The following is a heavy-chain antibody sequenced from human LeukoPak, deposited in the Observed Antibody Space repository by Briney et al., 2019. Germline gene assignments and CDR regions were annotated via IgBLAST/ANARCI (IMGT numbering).Heavy chain of an antibody. D-gene: IGHD1-7*01. Sequence: TPSQTLSLTCTVSGGSISSGSYYWSWIRQPAGKGLEWIGRIYTSGSTNYNPSLKSRVTISVDTSKNQFSLKLSSVTAADTAVYYCARGGAGTTGGGVDYWGQGTLVTVSS. CDR2: IYTSGST. V-gene: IGHV4-61*02. J-gene: IGHJ4*02. CDR1: GGSISSGSYY. CDR3: ARGGAGTTGGGVDY.